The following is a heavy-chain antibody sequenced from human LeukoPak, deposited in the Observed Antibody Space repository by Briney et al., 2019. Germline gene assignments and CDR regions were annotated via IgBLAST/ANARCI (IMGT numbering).Heavy chain of an antibody. D-gene: IGHD6-19*01. CDR1: GYTFTGYY. CDR2: ISAYNGNT. J-gene: IGHJ4*02. Sequence: GASVKVSCKASGYTFTGYYMHWVRQAPGQGLEWMGWISAYNGNTNYAQKVQGRVTMTTDTSTSTAYMELRSLRSDDTAVYYWSRASSGCYYGDNWGQGTLGPVSS. CDR3: SRASSGCYYGDN. V-gene: IGHV1-18*04.